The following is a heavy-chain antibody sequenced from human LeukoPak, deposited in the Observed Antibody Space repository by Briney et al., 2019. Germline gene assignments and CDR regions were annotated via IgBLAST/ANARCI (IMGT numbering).Heavy chain of an antibody. V-gene: IGHV3-7*04. Sequence: GGSLRLSCVASGFTFSTYWMSWVRQAPGKGLEWVANIKQGASEKYYVDSVKGRFTISRDNAKNSLYLQMNSLRVEDTAVYFCARENARSLYYYYGMDVWGRGTTVTVSS. J-gene: IGHJ6*02. CDR2: IKQGASEK. CDR1: GFTFSTYW. CDR3: ARENARSLYYYYGMDV. D-gene: IGHD2-8*01.